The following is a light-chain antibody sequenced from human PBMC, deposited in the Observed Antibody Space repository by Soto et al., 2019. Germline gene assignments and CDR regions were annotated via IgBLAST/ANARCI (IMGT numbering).Light chain of an antibody. J-gene: IGLJ1*01. CDR3: SSYAGNNSYV. CDR2: EVS. CDR1: SSDVGGYNY. V-gene: IGLV2-8*01. Sequence: QSALTQPPSASGSPGQSVTISCTGTSSDVGGYNYVSWYQYHPGKAPKLMIYEVSKRPSGVPDRFSGSKSGNTASLAVSGLQAEDEADYYCSSYAGNNSYVFGTGTKVTVL.